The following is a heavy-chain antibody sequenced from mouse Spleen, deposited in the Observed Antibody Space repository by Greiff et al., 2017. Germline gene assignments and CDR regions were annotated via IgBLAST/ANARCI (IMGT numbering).Heavy chain of an antibody. CDR2: IDPNSGGT. V-gene: IGHV1-62-3*01. CDR1: GYTFTSYW. J-gene: IGHJ1*01. Sequence: VQLQQPGAELVKPGASVKLSCKASGYTFTSYWMHWVKQRPGRGLEWIGRIDPNSGGTKYNEKFKSKATLTVDKPSSTAYMQLSSLTSEDSAVYYCARGRVYYYGSSLYWYFDVWGAGTTVTVSS. D-gene: IGHD1-1*01. CDR3: ARGRVYYYGSSLYWYFDV.